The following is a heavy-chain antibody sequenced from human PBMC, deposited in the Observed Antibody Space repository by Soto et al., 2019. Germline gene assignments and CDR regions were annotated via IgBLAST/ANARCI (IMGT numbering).Heavy chain of an antibody. Sequence: ASVTVSCKASGYTFTGYYMHWVRQATGQGLEWMGWMNPNSGNTGYAQKFQGRVTMTRNTSISTAYMELRSLRSDDTAVYYCARGRGKNYYYGMDVWGQGTTVTVSS. CDR3: ARGRGKNYYYGMDV. J-gene: IGHJ6*02. V-gene: IGHV1-8*02. D-gene: IGHD1-26*01. CDR1: GYTFTGYY. CDR2: MNPNSGNT.